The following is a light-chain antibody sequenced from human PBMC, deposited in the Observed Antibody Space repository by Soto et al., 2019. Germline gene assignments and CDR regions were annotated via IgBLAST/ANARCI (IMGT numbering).Light chain of an antibody. Sequence: EIVLTRSPGTLSLSPGERATLSCRASQSVSSNFLAWYQQLPGQAPRLLIYGASSRATGISDRFSGSGSGTDFTLTINSLEPEDFAVYYCQQYGSSPYTFGQGTKLEIK. CDR1: QSVSSNF. CDR2: GAS. CDR3: QQYGSSPYT. J-gene: IGKJ2*01. V-gene: IGKV3-20*01.